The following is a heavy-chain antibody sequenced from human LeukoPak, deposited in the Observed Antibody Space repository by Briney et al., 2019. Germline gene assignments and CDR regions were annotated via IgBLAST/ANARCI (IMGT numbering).Heavy chain of an antibody. D-gene: IGHD6-13*01. CDR1: GGSFSGYY. J-gene: IGHJ6*02. CDR3: ASNDGGAAAGNEVVAYYYGMDV. Sequence: SETLSLTCAVYGGSFSGYYWSWIRQPPGKGLEWIGEINHSGSTNYNPSLRSRVTISVDTSKNQFSLKLSSVTAADTAVYYCASNDGGAAAGNEVVAYYYGMDVWGQGTTVTVSS. CDR2: INHSGST. V-gene: IGHV4-34*01.